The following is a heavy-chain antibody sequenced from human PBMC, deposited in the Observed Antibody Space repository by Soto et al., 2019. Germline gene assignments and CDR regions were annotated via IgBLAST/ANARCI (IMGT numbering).Heavy chain of an antibody. CDR2: IVVGSGNT. V-gene: IGHV1-58*01. CDR1: GFTFTSSA. CDR3: AIIMVAAAGNGPPDAFDI. J-gene: IGHJ3*02. Sequence: ASVKVSCKASGFTFTSSAVQWVRQARGQRLEWIGWIVVGSGNTNYAQKFQERVTITRDMSTSTAYMELSRLRSDDTAVYYCAIIMVAAAGNGPPDAFDIWGQGTMVTVSS. D-gene: IGHD6-25*01.